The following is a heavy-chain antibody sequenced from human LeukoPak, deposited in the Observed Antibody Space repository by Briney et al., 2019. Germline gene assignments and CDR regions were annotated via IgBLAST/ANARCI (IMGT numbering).Heavy chain of an antibody. J-gene: IGHJ4*02. CDR2: ISYDGSNK. CDR1: GFTFSSYA. V-gene: IGHV3-30*04. Sequence: GGSLRLSCAASGFTFSSYAMHWVRQAPGKGLEWVAVISYDGSNKYYADSVKGRFTISRDNSKNTLYPQMNSLRAEDTAVYYCARDTPYYYGSGSYCPNFDYWGQGTLVTVSS. D-gene: IGHD3-10*01. CDR3: ARDTPYYYGSGSYCPNFDY.